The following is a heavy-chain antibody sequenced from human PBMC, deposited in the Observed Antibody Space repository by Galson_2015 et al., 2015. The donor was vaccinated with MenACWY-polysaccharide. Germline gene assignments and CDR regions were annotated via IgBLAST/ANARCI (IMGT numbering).Heavy chain of an antibody. D-gene: IGHD2-15*01. CDR2: IYPGDSDT. V-gene: IGHV5-51*03. Sequence: QSGAEVKKPGESLKISCKGSGYSFTSYWIGWVRQMPGKGLEWMGIIYPGDSDTRYSPSFQGQVTISADKSISTAYLQWSSLKASDTAMYYCARSLRYCSGGSCYYFDYWGQGTLVTVSS. J-gene: IGHJ4*02. CDR1: GYSFTSYW. CDR3: ARSLRYCSGGSCYYFDY.